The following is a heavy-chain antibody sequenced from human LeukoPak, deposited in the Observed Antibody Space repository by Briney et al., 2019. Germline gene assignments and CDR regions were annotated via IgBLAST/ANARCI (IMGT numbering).Heavy chain of an antibody. CDR1: GYTFTSYG. D-gene: IGHD3-22*01. CDR2: ISAYNGNT. V-gene: IGHV1-18*01. CDR3: AIDVGHYYDSEFTIGDAFDI. Sequence: ATVKVSCKASGYTFTSYGISWVRQAPGQGLEWMGWISAYNGNTNYAQKLQGRVTMTKATNTQTAYKQLSSLRADDTAAYYCAIDVGHYYDSEFTIGDAFDIWGQGTMVTVSS. J-gene: IGHJ3*02.